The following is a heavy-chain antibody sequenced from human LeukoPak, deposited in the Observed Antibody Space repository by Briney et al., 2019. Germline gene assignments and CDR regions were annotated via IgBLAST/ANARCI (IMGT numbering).Heavy chain of an antibody. CDR2: ISGSGGST. V-gene: IGHV3-23*01. CDR3: AKAAWWIQLSLPRTSRYFDY. J-gene: IGHJ4*02. Sequence: GGSLRLSCAASGFTFSSYAMSWVRQAPGKGLEWVSAISGSGGSTYYADSVKGRITISRDNSKNTLYLQMNRLRAEDTAVYECAKAAWWIQLSLPRTSRYFDYWGQGTLVTVSS. D-gene: IGHD5-18*01. CDR1: GFTFSSYA.